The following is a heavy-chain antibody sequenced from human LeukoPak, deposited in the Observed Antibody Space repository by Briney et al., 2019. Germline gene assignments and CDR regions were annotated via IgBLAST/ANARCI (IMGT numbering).Heavy chain of an antibody. CDR2: ISSSGSTI. D-gene: IGHD4-17*01. CDR3: ARITVTTSF. CDR1: GFTFSSYE. J-gene: IGHJ4*02. V-gene: IGHV3-48*03. Sequence: GGSLRLSCAASGFTFSSYEMNWVRQAPGKGLEWVSYISSSGSTIYYADSVKGRFTISRDNAKNSLYLQMNSLRAEDTAVYCCARITVTTSFWGQGTLVTVSS.